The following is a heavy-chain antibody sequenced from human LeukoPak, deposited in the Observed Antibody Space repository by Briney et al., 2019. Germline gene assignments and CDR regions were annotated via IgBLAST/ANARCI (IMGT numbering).Heavy chain of an antibody. J-gene: IGHJ4*02. V-gene: IGHV1-18*01. CDR2: ISAYNGNT. Sequence: ASVKVSCKASGYTFTSYGISWVRQAPGQGLEWMGWISAYNGNTNYAQKLQGRVPMTTDTSTSTDYMELRSLRSDDTAVYYCARVGSSGPSGYWGQGTLVTVSS. CDR1: GYTFTSYG. D-gene: IGHD3-22*01. CDR3: ARVGSSGPSGY.